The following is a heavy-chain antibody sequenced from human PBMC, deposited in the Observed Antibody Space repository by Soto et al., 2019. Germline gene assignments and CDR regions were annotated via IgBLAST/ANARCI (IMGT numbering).Heavy chain of an antibody. Sequence: SLRLSWTASLFTFSSYWRCWVCQDPGKGLEWVANIKPDGSEKIYVDSVKGRFTISRDNAKNSLYLQMNSLRAEDTAVYYCANIGRSDRAFDIWGQGTMVTVSS. V-gene: IGHV3-7*01. D-gene: IGHD5-12*01. CDR1: LFTFSSYW. CDR3: ANIGRSDRAFDI. CDR2: IKPDGSEK. J-gene: IGHJ3*02.